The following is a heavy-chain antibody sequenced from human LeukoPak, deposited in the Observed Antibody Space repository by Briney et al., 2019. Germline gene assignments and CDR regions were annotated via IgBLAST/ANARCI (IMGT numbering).Heavy chain of an antibody. D-gene: IGHD1-26*01. Sequence: PSETLSLTCTVSGGSTSIYYWSWIRQPAGKGLEWIGRIYTSGSTNYNPSLKSRVTMSVDTSKNQFSLKLSSVTAADTAVYYCARVAVGAKRLDYYMDVWGKGTTVTVSS. CDR1: GGSTSIYY. CDR2: IYTSGST. V-gene: IGHV4-4*07. CDR3: ARVAVGAKRLDYYMDV. J-gene: IGHJ6*03.